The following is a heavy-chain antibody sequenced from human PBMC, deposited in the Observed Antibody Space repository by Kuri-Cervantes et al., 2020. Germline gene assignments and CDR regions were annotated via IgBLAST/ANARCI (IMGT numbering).Heavy chain of an antibody. D-gene: IGHD5-18*01. CDR1: GFAPGFPFRSYT. J-gene: IGHJ4*02. Sequence: GESLKISCTASGFAPGFPFRSYTMNWVRQAPGKGLEWVSSISSQTGSKYYADSVKGRFTISRDNAKNTLYLQMNSLRAEDTAVYYCAKDAWAGYSYGPGDYWGQGTLVTVSS. CDR3: AKDAWAGYSYGPGDY. V-gene: IGHV3-48*01. CDR2: ISSQTGSK.